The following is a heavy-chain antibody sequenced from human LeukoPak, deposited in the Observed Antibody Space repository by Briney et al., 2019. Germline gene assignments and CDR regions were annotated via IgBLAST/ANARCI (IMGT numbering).Heavy chain of an antibody. CDR1: GFTFRTYA. V-gene: IGHV3-23*01. D-gene: IGHD6-13*01. CDR3: TKNQILDDTGSWYAY. J-gene: IGHJ4*02. CDR2: ISDGGGRT. Sequence: GGSLRLSCGASGFTFRTYAMSRVRQAPGKGLEWVSGISDGGGRTFYAESVKGRFTVSRDNSKNTLYLRMNSLRAEDTAIYYCTKNQILDDTGSWYAYWGQGTLVTVSS.